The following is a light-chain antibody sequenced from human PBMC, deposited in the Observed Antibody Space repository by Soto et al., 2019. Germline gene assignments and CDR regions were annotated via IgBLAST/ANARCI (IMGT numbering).Light chain of an antibody. V-gene: IGLV1-44*01. CDR1: SSNIGSNT. CDR2: SNN. J-gene: IGLJ2*01. CDR3: AAWDDSLNGLL. Sequence: VLTQPPSASGTPGQRVTISCSGSSSNIGSNTVNWYQQLPGTAPKLLIYSNNQRPSGVPDRFSGSKSGTSASLAISGLQSEDEADYYCAAWDDSLNGLLFGGGTKLTVL.